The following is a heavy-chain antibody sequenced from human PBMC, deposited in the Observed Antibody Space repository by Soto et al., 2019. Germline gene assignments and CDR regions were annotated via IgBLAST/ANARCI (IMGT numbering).Heavy chain of an antibody. CDR3: ARHWHNIYGFDV. J-gene: IGHJ6*02. Sequence: QVQPQKSGPGLVKPSDTLSLTGAVSGGSISSVNWWSWVRQSPGKGLEWIGEMHPSGSTNYNPSLKSRVTVSMDKSRNQFSLKMYSVTAADTAVYFCARHWHNIYGFDVWGRGTTVTVSS. CDR1: GGSISSVNW. D-gene: IGHD1-1*01. CDR2: MHPSGST. V-gene: IGHV4-4*02.